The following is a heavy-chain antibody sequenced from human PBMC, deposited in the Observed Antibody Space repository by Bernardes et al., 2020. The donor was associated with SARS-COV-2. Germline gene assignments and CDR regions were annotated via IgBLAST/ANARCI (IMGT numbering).Heavy chain of an antibody. Sequence: GGSLRLSCAASRFTLSNYWMTWVRQVSGKGLEWFASIMEDGTETVYVDSVKGRFTISRDNAKDLLFLQMDSLRAEDTAVYFCATGLSAPYYFDSWGQGTLVTVTS. CDR2: IMEDGTET. D-gene: IGHD2-15*01. J-gene: IGHJ4*02. V-gene: IGHV3-7*01. CDR3: ATGLSAPYYFDS. CDR1: RFTLSNYW.